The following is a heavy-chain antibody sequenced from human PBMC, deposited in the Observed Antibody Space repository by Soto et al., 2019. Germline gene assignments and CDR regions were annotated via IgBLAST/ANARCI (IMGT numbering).Heavy chain of an antibody. Sequence: EVQLVESGGGLVQPGGSLRVSCAASGFTFSNYRMIWVRQAPGKGLECISYISSSGGTVYYADSVKGRFTISRDNAKNSLFLQMNSLRDEDTAVYYCARAPTDGNSYGYCDSWGQGTLVTVSS. CDR1: GFTFSNYR. V-gene: IGHV3-48*02. CDR2: ISSSGGTV. CDR3: ARAPTDGNSYGYCDS. J-gene: IGHJ4*02. D-gene: IGHD5-18*01.